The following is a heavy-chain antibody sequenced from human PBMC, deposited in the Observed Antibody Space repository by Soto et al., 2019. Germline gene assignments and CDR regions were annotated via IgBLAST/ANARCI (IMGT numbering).Heavy chain of an antibody. V-gene: IGHV6-1*01. J-gene: IGHJ6*02. CDR2: TYYRSKWYN. CDR3: AREVRFLEGMDV. Sequence: SQTLSLTCAISGDSVSSNSAAWNCIRQSPSRVLEWLGRTYYRSKWYNDYAVSVKSRITINPDTSKNQFSLQLNSVTPEDTAVYYCAREVRFLEGMDVWGQGTTVTVSS. CDR1: GDSVSSNSAA. D-gene: IGHD3-3*01.